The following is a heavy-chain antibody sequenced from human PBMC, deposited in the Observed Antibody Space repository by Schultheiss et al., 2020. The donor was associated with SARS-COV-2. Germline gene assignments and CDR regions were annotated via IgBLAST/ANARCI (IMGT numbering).Heavy chain of an antibody. CDR3: ARVGWEPDYYYYGMDV. CDR1: GYTFTSYD. D-gene: IGHD1-26*01. Sequence: ASVKVSCKASGYTFTSYDINWVRQATGQGLEWMGWMNPNSGNTGYAQKFQGRVTMTRNTSISTAYMELSSLRSEDTAVYYCARVGWEPDYYYYGMDVWGQGTTVTVSS. J-gene: IGHJ6*02. V-gene: IGHV1-8*01. CDR2: MNPNSGNT.